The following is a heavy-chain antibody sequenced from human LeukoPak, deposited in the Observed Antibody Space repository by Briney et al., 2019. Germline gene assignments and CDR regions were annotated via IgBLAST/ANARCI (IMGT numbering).Heavy chain of an antibody. D-gene: IGHD6-19*01. CDR1: GFTFSSYG. CDR2: ISYDGSNK. CDR3: ARGRGSGWYAANWFDP. J-gene: IGHJ5*02. Sequence: PGGSLRLSCAASGFTFSSYGMHWVRQAPGNGLEWVAVISYDGSNKYYADSVKGRFTISRDNSKNTLYLQMNSLRAEDTAVYYCARGRGSGWYAANWFDPWGQGTLVTVSS. V-gene: IGHV3-30*03.